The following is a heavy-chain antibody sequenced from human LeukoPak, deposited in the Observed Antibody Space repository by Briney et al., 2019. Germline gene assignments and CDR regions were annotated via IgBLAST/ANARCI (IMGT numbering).Heavy chain of an antibody. CDR3: ARAGRRTGIYLEPQDY. D-gene: IGHD3-10*01. CDR1: GFTFSSYS. V-gene: IGHV3-21*01. Sequence: GGSLRLSCAASGFTFSSYSMNWVRQAPGKGLEWVSSISSSSSYIYYADSVKGRFTISRDNAKNSLYLQMNSLRAEDTAVYYCARAGRRTGIYLEPQDYWGQGTLVTVSS. J-gene: IGHJ4*02. CDR2: ISSSSSYI.